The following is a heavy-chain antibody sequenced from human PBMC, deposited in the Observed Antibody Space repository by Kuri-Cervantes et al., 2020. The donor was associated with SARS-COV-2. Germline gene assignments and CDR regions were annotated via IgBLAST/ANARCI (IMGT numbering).Heavy chain of an antibody. CDR2: ISGSGGST. V-gene: IGHV3-23*01. CDR3: ARDIWGSH. J-gene: IGHJ4*02. Sequence: GGSLRLSCAASRFTFDENAMHWVRQAPGKGPEWVSGISGSGGSTYYADSVKGRFTISRHNSKNTLYLQMNSLRAEDTAVYYCARDIWGSHWGQGTLVTVSS. CDR1: RFTFDENA. D-gene: IGHD3-16*01.